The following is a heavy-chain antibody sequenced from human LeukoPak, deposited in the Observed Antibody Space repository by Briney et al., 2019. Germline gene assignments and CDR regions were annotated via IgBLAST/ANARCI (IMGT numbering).Heavy chain of an antibody. D-gene: IGHD3-22*01. J-gene: IGHJ3*02. CDR1: GGTFSSYG. CDR2: IIPILGIA. Sequence: ASVKVSCKASGGTFSSYGISWVRQAPGQGLEWMGRIIPILGIANYAQKFQGRVTITADKSTSTAYMELSSLRSEDTAVYYCARGRSSGYHDAFDIWGQGTMVTVSS. CDR3: ARGRSSGYHDAFDI. V-gene: IGHV1-69*04.